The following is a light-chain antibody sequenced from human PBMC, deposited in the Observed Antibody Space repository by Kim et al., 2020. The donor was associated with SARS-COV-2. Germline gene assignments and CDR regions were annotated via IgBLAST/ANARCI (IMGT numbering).Light chain of an antibody. CDR3: LLYFDGVHV. Sequence: GGGGTLTCASSTGAVTSDNFPNWFQQKPGQAPRALIYRTTKGHSWTPARFSGSLLGAKAALTLSGVQPEDEAEYYCLLYFDGVHVFGTGTKVTVL. CDR2: RTT. V-gene: IGLV7-43*01. CDR1: TGAVTSDNF. J-gene: IGLJ1*01.